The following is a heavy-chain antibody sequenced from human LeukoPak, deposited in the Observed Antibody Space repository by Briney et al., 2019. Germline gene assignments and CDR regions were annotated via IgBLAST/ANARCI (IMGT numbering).Heavy chain of an antibody. CDR3: ARPLYSSSWETPFDY. J-gene: IGHJ4*02. V-gene: IGHV4-59*04. Sequence: SETLSLTCTVSGGSVSDYYWSWIRQPPGKGLEWIGSIYHSGSTYYNPSLKSRVTISVETSKNQFSLKLSSVTAADTAVYYCARPLYSSSWETPFDYWGQGTLVTVSS. D-gene: IGHD6-13*01. CDR1: GGSVSDYY. CDR2: IYHSGST.